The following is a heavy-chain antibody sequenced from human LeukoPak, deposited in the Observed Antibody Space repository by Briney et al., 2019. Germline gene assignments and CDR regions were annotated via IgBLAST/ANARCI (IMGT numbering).Heavy chain of an antibody. CDR3: ARVPSSYCGGDCSGY. Sequence: GASVKVSCKASGGTFSSYAISWVRQAPGQGLEWMGRIIPILGIANYAQKFQGRVTITADKSTSTAYLELSSLRSEDTAVYYCARVPSSYCGGDCSGYWGQGTLVTVSS. J-gene: IGHJ4*02. D-gene: IGHD2-21*02. CDR2: IIPILGIA. CDR1: GGTFSSYA. V-gene: IGHV1-69*04.